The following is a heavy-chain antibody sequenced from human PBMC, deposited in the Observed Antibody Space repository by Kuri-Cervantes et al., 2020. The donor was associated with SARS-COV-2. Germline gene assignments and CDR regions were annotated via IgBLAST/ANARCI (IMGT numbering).Heavy chain of an antibody. CDR1: GFTFSDHY. Sequence: GVSLRLSCAASGFTFSDHYMDWVRQAPGKGLEWVGRTRNKANSYTTEYAASVKGRFTISRDDSKNSLYLQMNSLKTEDTAVYYCARDEDSSGSDYWGQGTLVTVSS. D-gene: IGHD6-19*01. CDR2: TRNKANSYTT. V-gene: IGHV3-72*01. CDR3: ARDEDSSGSDY. J-gene: IGHJ4*02.